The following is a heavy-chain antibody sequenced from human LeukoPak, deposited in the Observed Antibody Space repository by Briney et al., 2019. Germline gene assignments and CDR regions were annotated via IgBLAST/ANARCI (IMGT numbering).Heavy chain of an antibody. J-gene: IGHJ4*02. V-gene: IGHV4-38-2*01. D-gene: IGHD2-15*01. CDR1: GFSFSVYE. CDR2: IYHSGST. CDR3: ASATASRDSLYYFDY. Sequence: LRLSCAASGFSFSVYEIHWVRQAPGKGLEWIGSIYHSGSTYYNPSLKSRVTISVDTSKNQFSLKLTSVTAADTAIYHCASATASRDSLYYFDYWGQGTLVTVSS.